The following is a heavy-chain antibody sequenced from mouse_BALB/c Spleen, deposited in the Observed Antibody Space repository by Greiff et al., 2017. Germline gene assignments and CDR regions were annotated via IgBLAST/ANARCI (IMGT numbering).Heavy chain of an antibody. CDR1: GFNIKDYY. J-gene: IGHJ2*01. CDR3: LYRYDGGGFDY. D-gene: IGHD2-14*01. CDR2: IDPENGDT. Sequence: EVQLQQSGAELVRSGASVKLSCTASGFNIKDYYMHWVKQRPEQGLEWIGWIDPENGDTEYAPKFQGKATMTADTSSNTAYLQLSSLTSEDTAVYYGLYRYDGGGFDYWGQGTTLTVSS. V-gene: IGHV14-4*02.